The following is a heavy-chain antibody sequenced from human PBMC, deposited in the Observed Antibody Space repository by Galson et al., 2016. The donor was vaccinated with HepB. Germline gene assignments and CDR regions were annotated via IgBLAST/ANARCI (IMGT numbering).Heavy chain of an antibody. D-gene: IGHD3-22*01. CDR1: GFVFENYG. CDR2: IWYDGINK. Sequence: SLRLSCAASGFVFENYGVHWVRQAPGKGLEWVATIWYDGINKYYVESVKGRFNISRDNSQNTVYLQMNGLRVEDSAVYFCAREEGTDYYDTNGYFRLDYWGQGTLVTVSS. V-gene: IGHV3-33*01. J-gene: IGHJ4*02. CDR3: AREEGTDYYDTNGYFRLDY.